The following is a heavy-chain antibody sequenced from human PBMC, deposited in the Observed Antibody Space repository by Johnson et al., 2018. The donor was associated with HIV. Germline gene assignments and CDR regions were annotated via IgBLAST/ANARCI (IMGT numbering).Heavy chain of an antibody. CDR3: AREARRYHYDSSNDAFDI. Sequence: VQLVESGGGLVQPGASLRLSSLASGFTVSSSYMSWVRQAQGKGLEWVSVIYSAGSTYYADSVQGRFTISRDNAKNSLSLQMNRLRAEDTAVYYCAREARRYHYDSSNDAFDIWGQGTMVTVSS. J-gene: IGHJ3*02. CDR2: IYSAGST. D-gene: IGHD3-22*01. V-gene: IGHV3-66*01. CDR1: GFTVSSSY.